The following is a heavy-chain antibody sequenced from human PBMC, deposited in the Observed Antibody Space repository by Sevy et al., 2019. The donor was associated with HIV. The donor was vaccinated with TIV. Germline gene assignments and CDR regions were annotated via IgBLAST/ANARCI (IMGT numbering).Heavy chain of an antibody. V-gene: IGHV3-30*04. D-gene: IGHD3-22*01. CDR1: GFSFSNYD. CDR3: VTLDYYDNTGSHPGYFDY. Sequence: GGSLRLSCAASGFSFSNYDIHWVRQAPGKGLEWVAVISDDGNYKDYADSVKGLFTISRDNSKNTLYVQMNSLGAEDTAVYYCVTLDYYDNTGSHPGYFDYWGQGALVTVSS. J-gene: IGHJ4*02. CDR2: ISDDGNYK.